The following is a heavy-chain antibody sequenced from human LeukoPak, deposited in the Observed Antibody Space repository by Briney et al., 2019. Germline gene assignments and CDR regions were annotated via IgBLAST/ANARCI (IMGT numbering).Heavy chain of an antibody. D-gene: IGHD3-10*01. CDR3: ARAMVRGVING. Sequence: SETLSLTCAVYGGSFSGYYWSWIRQPPGKGLEWIGEINHSGSTNYNPSLKSRVTIPVDTSKNQFSLKLSSVTAADTAVYYCARAMVRGVINGWGQGTLVTVSS. V-gene: IGHV4-34*01. CDR2: INHSGST. J-gene: IGHJ4*02. CDR1: GGSFSGYY.